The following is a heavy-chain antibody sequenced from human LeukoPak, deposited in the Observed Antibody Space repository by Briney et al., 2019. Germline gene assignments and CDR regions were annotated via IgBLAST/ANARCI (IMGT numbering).Heavy chain of an antibody. CDR3: AREDGPTYVGRFVH. D-gene: IGHD1-26*01. Sequence: PGRCMRLSCAASGFTFSNYGMNWVRQAPDKGLEWVTFIQTDGNDKYYADSVKGRFTISRDNSKNTVFLQVNNVRAEDTAVYFCAREDGPTYVGRFVHWGQGTLVTVSS. CDR2: IQTDGNDK. CDR1: GFTFSNYG. V-gene: IGHV3-33*01. J-gene: IGHJ5*02.